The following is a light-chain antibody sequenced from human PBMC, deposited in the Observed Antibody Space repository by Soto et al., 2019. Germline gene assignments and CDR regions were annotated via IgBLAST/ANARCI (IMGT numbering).Light chain of an antibody. J-gene: IGKJ1*01. V-gene: IGKV3-20*01. CDR2: GAS. CDR3: QQYGGSPWT. Sequence: EIGLTQSPGTLSLSPGERATLSCRASQSVSSSYLAWFQQKPGQAPRLLIYGASSRATGIPDRFSGSGSGTDFTLTISRLEPEDLAVYYCQQYGGSPWTIGQGTKVEIK. CDR1: QSVSSSY.